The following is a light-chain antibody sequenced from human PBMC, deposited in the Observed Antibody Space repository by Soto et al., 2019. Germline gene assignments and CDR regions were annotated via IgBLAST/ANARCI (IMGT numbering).Light chain of an antibody. CDR1: QSISSY. CDR2: AAT. CDR3: QQSYSTPLT. V-gene: IGKV1-39*01. J-gene: IGKJ4*01. Sequence: DIQMTQSPSSLSASVGDRVTITCRANQSISSYLNWYQQKPGTAPNVLIYAATSLQSGVPSRFSGSGSGTDFTLTISSLQPEDFATYYCQQSYSTPLTFGGGTKVDIK.